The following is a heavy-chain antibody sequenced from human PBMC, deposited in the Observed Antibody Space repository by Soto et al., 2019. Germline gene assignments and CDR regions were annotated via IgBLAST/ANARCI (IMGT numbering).Heavy chain of an antibody. CDR1: GFTFSSYA. CDR3: ASPFIWCSDDNCYDIDY. V-gene: IGHV3-30-3*01. D-gene: IGHD2-15*01. Sequence: GGSLRLSCAASGFTFSSYALHWARQAPGKGLEWVAVISYDGSNKYYADSVKGRFTISRDNSKNTLYLQMNSLRVEDTAVYYYASPFIWCSDDNCYDIDYWGQGT. J-gene: IGHJ4*02. CDR2: ISYDGSNK.